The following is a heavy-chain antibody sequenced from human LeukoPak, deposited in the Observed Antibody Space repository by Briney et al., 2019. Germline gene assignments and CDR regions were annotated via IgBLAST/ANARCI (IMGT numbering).Heavy chain of an antibody. CDR1: GFTFSYYW. V-gene: IGHV3-7*01. CDR2: MNQGGSGR. J-gene: IGHJ4*02. CDR3: ASLAAAHPDY. D-gene: IGHD6-13*01. Sequence: GGSLRLSCAATGFTFSYYWMSWVRQAPGKGLEWVANMNQGGSGRNYVDSVKGRFTISRDNAKNSLYLQMNSVRADDTAVYYCASLAAAHPDYWGQGILVTVSS.